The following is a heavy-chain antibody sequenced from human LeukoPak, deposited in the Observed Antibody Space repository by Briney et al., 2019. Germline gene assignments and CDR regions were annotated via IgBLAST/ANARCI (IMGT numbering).Heavy chain of an antibody. CDR3: AKDGGSITIFARPYFDY. J-gene: IGHJ4*02. V-gene: IGHV3-23*01. Sequence: RGSLRLSCAASGFTFSSYAMSWVRQAPGKGLEWVSAISGSGGSTYYADSVKGRFTISRDNSKNTLYLQMNSLRAEDTAVYYCAKDGGSITIFARPYFDYWGQGTLVTVSS. D-gene: IGHD3-3*01. CDR1: GFTFSSYA. CDR2: ISGSGGST.